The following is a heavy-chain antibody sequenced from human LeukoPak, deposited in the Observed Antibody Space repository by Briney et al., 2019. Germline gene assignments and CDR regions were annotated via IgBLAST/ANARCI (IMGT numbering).Heavy chain of an antibody. CDR2: ILYDGSNK. J-gene: IGHJ4*02. CDR1: GYPFNSFW. V-gene: IGHV3-30*03. Sequence: SGGSLRLSCAASGYPFNSFWMHWVRQAPGKGLEWVAVILYDGSNKYYADSVKGRFTISRDNSKNTLYLQMNSLRAEDTAVYYCARDRMSGSGWLKEGSRVAYFDYWGQGTLVTVSS. D-gene: IGHD6-19*01. CDR3: ARDRMSGSGWLKEGSRVAYFDY.